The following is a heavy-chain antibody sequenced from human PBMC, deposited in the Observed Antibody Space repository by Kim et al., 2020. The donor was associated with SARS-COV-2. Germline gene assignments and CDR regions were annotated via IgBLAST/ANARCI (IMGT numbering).Heavy chain of an antibody. V-gene: IGHV3-33*01. D-gene: IGHD3-16*01. CDR2: IWYDGSNK. Sequence: GGSLRLSCAASGFTFSSYGMHWVRQAPGKGLEWVAVIWYDGSNKYYADSVKGRFTISRDNSKNTLYLQMNSLRAEDTAVYYCARDGLGILGAFDYWGQGTLVTVPS. CDR3: ARDGLGILGAFDY. J-gene: IGHJ4*02. CDR1: GFTFSSYG.